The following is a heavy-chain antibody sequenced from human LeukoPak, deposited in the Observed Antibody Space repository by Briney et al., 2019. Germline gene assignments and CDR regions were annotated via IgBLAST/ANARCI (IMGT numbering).Heavy chain of an antibody. CDR3: AKDRSCLDGGGGY. CDR2: ISYDGSNK. Sequence: GGSLRLSCAASGFTFSSYGMHWVRQAPGKGLEWVAVISYDGSNKYYADSVKGRFTISRDNSKNTLYLQMNSLRAEDTAVYYWAKDRSCLDGGGGYWGQGTLGTGSS. CDR1: GFTFSSYG. D-gene: IGHD2-15*01. J-gene: IGHJ4*02. V-gene: IGHV3-30*18.